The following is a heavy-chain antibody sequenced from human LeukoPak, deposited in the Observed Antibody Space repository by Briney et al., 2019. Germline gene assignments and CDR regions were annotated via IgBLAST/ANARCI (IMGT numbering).Heavy chain of an antibody. J-gene: IGHJ4*02. CDR1: GYTFTSYY. D-gene: IGHD3-22*01. CDR2: INPSGGST. V-gene: IGHV1-46*01. CDR3: ARNYYDSSGYHDYFDY. Sequence: ASVKVSCKASGYTFTSYYMHWVRQAPGQGLEWMGIINPSGGSTTYAQKFQGRVTITADKSTSTAYMELSSLRSEDTAVYYCARNYYDSSGYHDYFDYWGQGTLVTVSS.